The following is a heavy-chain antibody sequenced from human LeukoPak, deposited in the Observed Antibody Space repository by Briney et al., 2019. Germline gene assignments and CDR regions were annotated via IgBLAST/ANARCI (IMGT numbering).Heavy chain of an antibody. Sequence: LPGGSLRLSCAASGFTFSSYWMHWVRQAPGKGLVWVSRINSDGSSTSYADSVKGRFTISRDNAKNSLYLQMNSLRAEDTALYYCAKERFLEWSTRRSAFDIWGQGTMVTVSS. CDR1: GFTFSSYW. V-gene: IGHV3-74*01. D-gene: IGHD3-3*01. CDR3: AKERFLEWSTRRSAFDI. J-gene: IGHJ3*02. CDR2: INSDGSST.